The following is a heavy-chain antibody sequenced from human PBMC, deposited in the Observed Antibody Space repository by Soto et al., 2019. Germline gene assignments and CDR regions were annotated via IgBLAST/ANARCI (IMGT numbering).Heavy chain of an antibody. J-gene: IGHJ3*02. CDR2: ISSSSSTI. CDR1: GFTFSSYS. Sequence: GGSLRLSCAASGFTFSSYSMNWVRQAPGKGLEWVSYISSSSSTIYYADSVKGRFTISRDNAKNSLYLQMNSLRAEDTAVYYCASSGYDYWWGRGEIFGAFDIWGQGTMVTVSS. V-gene: IGHV3-48*01. D-gene: IGHD5-12*01. CDR3: ASSGYDYWWGRGEIFGAFDI.